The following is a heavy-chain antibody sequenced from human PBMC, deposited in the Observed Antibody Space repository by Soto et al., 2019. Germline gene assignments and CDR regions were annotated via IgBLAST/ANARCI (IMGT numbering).Heavy chain of an antibody. Sequence: SETLSLTCTVSGGSISSYYWSWIRQPPGKGLEWIGDIYYSGSTNYNPSLKSRVTISVDTSKNQFSLKLSSVTAADTAVYFCARRYGLSAFDIWRQGTMVTVSS. J-gene: IGHJ3*02. D-gene: IGHD3-10*01. CDR3: ARRYGLSAFDI. CDR2: IYYSGST. CDR1: GGSISSYY. V-gene: IGHV4-59*08.